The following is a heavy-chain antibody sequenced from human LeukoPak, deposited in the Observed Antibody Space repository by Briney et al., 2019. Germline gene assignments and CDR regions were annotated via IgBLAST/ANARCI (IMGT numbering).Heavy chain of an antibody. Sequence: GGSLRLSCAASGFTLSSYWMTWVRQAPGKGLEWVSYISSSGSTIYYADSVKGRFTISRDNAKNSLYLQMNSLRAEDTAVYYCAELGITMIGGVWGKGTTVTISS. CDR3: AELGITMIGGV. CDR1: GFTLSSYW. J-gene: IGHJ6*04. CDR2: ISSSGSTI. V-gene: IGHV3-48*04. D-gene: IGHD3-10*02.